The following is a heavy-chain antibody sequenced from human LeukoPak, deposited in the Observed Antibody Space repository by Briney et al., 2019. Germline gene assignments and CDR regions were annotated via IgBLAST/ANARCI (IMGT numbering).Heavy chain of an antibody. CDR2: INPNSGDT. Sequence: ASVNVSCKASGYTFTGYYMHWVRQAPGQGLEWMGWINPNSGDTSYAQNFQGRVTMTRDTSISTAYMELSSLTSDDTAAYYCARGRKMAAAGTESPALFDYWGQGTLVGVSS. CDR1: GYTFTGYY. CDR3: ARGRKMAAAGTESPALFDY. D-gene: IGHD6-13*01. V-gene: IGHV1-2*02. J-gene: IGHJ4*02.